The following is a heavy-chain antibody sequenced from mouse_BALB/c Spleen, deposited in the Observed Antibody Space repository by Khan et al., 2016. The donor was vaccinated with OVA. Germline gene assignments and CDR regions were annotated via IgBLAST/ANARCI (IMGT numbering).Heavy chain of an antibody. Sequence: QVQLKESGPGLVAPSQSLSITCTISGFSLTSYGVHWVRQPPGKGLEWLVMIWSDGSTTYNSALKSRLSISKDNSKSQGVLKMNSLQTDDTAMYYCAGHACSYYGTAMDYWGQGTSVTVSS. J-gene: IGHJ4*01. CDR1: GFSLTSYG. CDR3: AGHACSYYGTAMDY. CDR2: IWSDGST. D-gene: IGHD1-1*01. V-gene: IGHV2-6-1*01.